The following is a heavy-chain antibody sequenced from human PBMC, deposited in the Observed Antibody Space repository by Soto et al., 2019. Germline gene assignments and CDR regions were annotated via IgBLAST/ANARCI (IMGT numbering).Heavy chain of an antibody. CDR2: IIPILGIA. J-gene: IGHJ4*02. Sequence: QVQLVQSGAEVKKPGSSVKVSCKASGGTFSSYTISWVRQAPGQGLEWMGRIIPILGIANYAQKFQGRVTITADKXXSTAYMELSSLRSEDTAVYYWARSTCHGPDGDRPCWGQGTLVTVSS. D-gene: IGHD4-17*01. V-gene: IGHV1-69*02. CDR1: GGTFSSYT. CDR3: ARSTCHGPDGDRPC.